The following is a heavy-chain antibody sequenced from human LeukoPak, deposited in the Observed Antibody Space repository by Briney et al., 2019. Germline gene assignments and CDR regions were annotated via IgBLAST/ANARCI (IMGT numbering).Heavy chain of an antibody. V-gene: IGHV4-38-2*01. CDR1: GYSISSGYY. D-gene: IGHD6-13*01. CDR2: IYHGRGI. J-gene: IGHJ4*02. CDR3: ARTGLAAVGGGADY. Sequence: SETLSPTCAVSGYSISSGYYWGWIRPPPGKGLEWIGSIYHGRGIYYNPSLRSRVTISEDTPKNQFFLRLNSVTAADTAVYYCARTGLAAVGGGADYWGQGTLVTVSS.